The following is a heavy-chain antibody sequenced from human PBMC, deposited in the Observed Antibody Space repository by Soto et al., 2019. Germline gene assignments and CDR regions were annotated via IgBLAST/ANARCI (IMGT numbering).Heavy chain of an antibody. J-gene: IGHJ5*02. CDR1: GGSISSSSYY. Sequence: SETLSLTCTVSGGSISSSSYYWGWIRQPPGKGLEWIGSIYYSGSTYYNPSLKSRVTISVDTSKNQFSLKLSSVTAADTAVYYCARHVDSGSSWFSWFDPWGQGTLVTVSS. CDR2: IYYSGST. D-gene: IGHD6-13*01. CDR3: ARHVDSGSSWFSWFDP. V-gene: IGHV4-39*01.